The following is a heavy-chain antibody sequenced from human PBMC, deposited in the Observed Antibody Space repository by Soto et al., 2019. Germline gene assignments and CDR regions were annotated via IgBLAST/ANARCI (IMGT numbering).Heavy chain of an antibody. Sequence: PSETLSLTCTVSGGSISSSLYYWGWIRQPPGKGLQWIGIIYYSGTTYSNPSLNSRVTISVETSKNQFSLKLSSVTAADTAVYYCARAPRGNYGYPSYFDYWGQGTLVTVSS. J-gene: IGHJ4*02. CDR3: ARAPRGNYGYPSYFDY. CDR2: IYYSGTT. CDR1: GGSISSSLYY. V-gene: IGHV4-39*07. D-gene: IGHD3-10*01.